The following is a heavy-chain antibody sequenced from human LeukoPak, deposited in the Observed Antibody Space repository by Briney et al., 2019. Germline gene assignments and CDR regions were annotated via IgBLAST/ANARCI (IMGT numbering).Heavy chain of an antibody. CDR1: GCPLSVYE. Sequence: GWSLSLSCVGSGCPLSVYEMHWVRPAPARGREGGSNIASSGTIKYYAASVKGRFSISRDNAKSSLYLQMNSLRVEDTAVYYCALLAVASDFDYWGQGALVTVSS. J-gene: IGHJ4*02. D-gene: IGHD6-19*01. CDR2: IASSGTIK. V-gene: IGHV3-48*03. CDR3: ALLAVASDFDY.